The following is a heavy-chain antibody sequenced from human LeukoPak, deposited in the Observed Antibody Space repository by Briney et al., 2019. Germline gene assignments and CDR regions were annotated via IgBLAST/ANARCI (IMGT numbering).Heavy chain of an antibody. Sequence: GGSLRLSCEASGFTFSAYAMTWVRQAPGKGLEWVAVIWYDGSKKYYADSVKGRFTISRDNSKNTLYLQMNSLRAEDTAVYYCARGDGDYYFDYWGQGTLVTVSS. CDR3: ARGDGDYYFDY. CDR2: IWYDGSKK. CDR1: GFTFSAYA. J-gene: IGHJ4*02. V-gene: IGHV3-33*07. D-gene: IGHD4-17*01.